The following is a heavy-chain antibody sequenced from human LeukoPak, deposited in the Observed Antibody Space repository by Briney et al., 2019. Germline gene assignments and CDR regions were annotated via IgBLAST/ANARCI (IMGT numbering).Heavy chain of an antibody. CDR2: IYHSGST. Sequence: SQTLSLTCTVSGGSISSGGYYWSWIRQPPGKGLEWIGYIYHSGSTYYNPSLKSRVTISVDRSKNQFSLKLSSVTAADTAVYYCARDLGYSSSSGWFDPWGQGTLVTVSS. D-gene: IGHD6-6*01. V-gene: IGHV4-30-2*01. CDR1: GGSISSGGYY. J-gene: IGHJ5*02. CDR3: ARDLGYSSSSGWFDP.